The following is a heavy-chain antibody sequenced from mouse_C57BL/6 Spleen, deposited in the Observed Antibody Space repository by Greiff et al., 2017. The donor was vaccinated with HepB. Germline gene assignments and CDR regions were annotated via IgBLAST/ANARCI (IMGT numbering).Heavy chain of an antibody. CDR2: ISSGSSTI. D-gene: IGHD3-2*02. Sequence: EVMLVESGGGLVKPGGSLKLSCAASGFTFSDYGMHWVRQAPEKGLEWVAYISSGSSTIYYADTVKGRFTISRDNAKNTLFLQMTSLRSEDTAMYYCAKDSSGCFAYWGQGTLVTVSA. CDR1: GFTFSDYG. V-gene: IGHV5-17*01. CDR3: AKDSSGCFAY. J-gene: IGHJ3*01.